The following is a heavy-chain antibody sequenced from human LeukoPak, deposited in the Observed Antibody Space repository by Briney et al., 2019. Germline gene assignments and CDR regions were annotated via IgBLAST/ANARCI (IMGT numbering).Heavy chain of an antibody. V-gene: IGHV3-23*01. CDR3: AKEENDYYDSSGYYPIDY. CDR2: ISGRGGTT. D-gene: IGHD3-22*01. Sequence: PGGSLRLSCAASGFTFNNYAMTWVRQAPRKGLEWVSSISGRGGTTDYADSVKGRFTISRDNSQNTLYLQMNSLRAEDTAVYYCAKEENDYYDSSGYYPIDYWGQGTLVTVS. CDR1: GFTFNNYA. J-gene: IGHJ4*02.